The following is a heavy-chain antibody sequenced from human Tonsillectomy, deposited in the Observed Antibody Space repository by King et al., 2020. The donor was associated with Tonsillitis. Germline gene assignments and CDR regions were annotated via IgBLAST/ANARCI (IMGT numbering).Heavy chain of an antibody. Sequence: VQLVESGGGLVQPGGSLRLSCAASGVTFSSYSMNWFRQAPGKGLEWVSYISSGRSTIYYADAVKGRFTISRDNAKNSLYLQMNSLRAEDTAVYYCARGLAFDIWGQGTMVTVSS. CDR1: GVTFSSYS. CDR3: ARGLAFDI. V-gene: IGHV3-48*01. D-gene: IGHD6-19*01. CDR2: ISSGRSTI. J-gene: IGHJ3*02.